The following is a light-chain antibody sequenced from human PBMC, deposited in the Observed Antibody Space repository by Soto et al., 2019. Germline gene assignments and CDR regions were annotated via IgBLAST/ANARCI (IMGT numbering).Light chain of an antibody. J-gene: IGLJ3*02. CDR1: SSDIGRYNY. CDR2: EVN. V-gene: IGLV2-14*01. Sequence: QSALTQPASVSGSPGQSITISCTGTSSDIGRYNYVSWFQQHPGKVPKLVIFEVNYRPSGVSDRFSGSKSGNTASLTITGLQAEDEADYYCSSYASGPTFLFGGGTKLTVL. CDR3: SSYASGPTFL.